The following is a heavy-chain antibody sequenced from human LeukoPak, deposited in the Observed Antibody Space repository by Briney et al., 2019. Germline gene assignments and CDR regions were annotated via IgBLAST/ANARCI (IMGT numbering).Heavy chain of an antibody. CDR1: GFTFSNYS. V-gene: IGHV3-21*01. Sequence: GGSLRLSCAASGFTFSNYSMNWVRQAPGKGLEWVSSISSSSSYIYYADSVKGRFTISRDNAKNSLYLQMNSLRAEDTAVYYCARESDAYGMDVWGQGTTVTVSS. CDR2: ISSSSSYI. CDR3: ARESDAYGMDV. J-gene: IGHJ6*02.